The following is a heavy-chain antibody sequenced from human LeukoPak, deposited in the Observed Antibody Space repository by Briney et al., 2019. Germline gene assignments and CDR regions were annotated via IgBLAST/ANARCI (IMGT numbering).Heavy chain of an antibody. V-gene: IGHV4-4*02. CDR3: ARRRRVGITMVRGVSAVYNWFDP. CDR1: GGSIGSSNW. D-gene: IGHD3-10*01. Sequence: SETLSLTRAVSGGSIGSSNWWSWVRQPPGKGLEWIGEIYHSGSTNYNPSLKSRVTISVDKSKNQFSLKLSSVTAADTAVYYCARRRRVGITMVRGVSAVYNWFDPWGQGTLVTVSS. CDR2: IYHSGST. J-gene: IGHJ5*02.